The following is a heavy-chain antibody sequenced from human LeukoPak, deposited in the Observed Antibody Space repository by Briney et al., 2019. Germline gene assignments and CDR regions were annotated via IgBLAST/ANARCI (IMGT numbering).Heavy chain of an antibody. CDR1: RGSISTYY. V-gene: IGHV4-59*06. Sequence: ASETLSLTCTVSRGSISTYYWTWIRQPPGKGLEWIGYIYYSGSTYYNPSLKSRVTISVDTSKNQFSLKLSSVTAADTAVYYCARDYYDSSGSPGVFDPWGQGTLVTVSS. CDR3: ARDYYDSSGSPGVFDP. J-gene: IGHJ5*02. CDR2: IYYSGST. D-gene: IGHD3-22*01.